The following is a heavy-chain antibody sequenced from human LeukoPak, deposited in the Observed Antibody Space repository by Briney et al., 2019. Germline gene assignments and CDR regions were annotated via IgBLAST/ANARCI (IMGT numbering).Heavy chain of an antibody. D-gene: IGHD1-26*01. J-gene: IGHJ4*02. V-gene: IGHV1-2*02. CDR3: ARGRQRDYQSPVGY. Sequence: ASVKVSCKTSGYTFTGYYIHLLRQAPGQGLEWMAWIDPNSGGTNYAQKFQGRVTMTRDTSISTAYMELSRLRSDDTAVYYCARGRQRDYQSPVGYWGQGTLVTVSS. CDR2: IDPNSGGT. CDR1: GYTFTGYY.